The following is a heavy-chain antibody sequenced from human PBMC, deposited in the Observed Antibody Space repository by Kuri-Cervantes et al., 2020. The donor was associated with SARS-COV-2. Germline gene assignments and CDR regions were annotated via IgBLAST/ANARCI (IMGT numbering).Heavy chain of an antibody. J-gene: IGHJ4*02. CDR2: MSGSGAST. Sequence: GESLKISCAASGFSFSTNVMAWVRQAPGKGLEWVSTMSGSGASTHYADSVKGRFTISRDNPKNMLYLQMYSLRAEDTAVYYCAKTSGYNHYFAYWGQGSLVTVSS. D-gene: IGHD5-24*01. CDR3: AKTSGYNHYFAY. V-gene: IGHV3-23*01. CDR1: GFSFSTNV.